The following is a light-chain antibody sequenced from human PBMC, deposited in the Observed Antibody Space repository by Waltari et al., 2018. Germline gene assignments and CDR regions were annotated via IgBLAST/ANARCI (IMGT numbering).Light chain of an antibody. CDR3: QQGSIYPFT. Sequence: DIQMTQSPPSLSASVGDTVTITCQASQGIGNNLNWYQQKPGKAHKLLICRASSLQSGIPSRFSGTGSGTDFILTISSLQPEDLATYYCQQGSIYPFTFGPGTKLHIK. CDR1: QGIGNN. J-gene: IGKJ3*01. V-gene: IGKV1-16*01. CDR2: RAS.